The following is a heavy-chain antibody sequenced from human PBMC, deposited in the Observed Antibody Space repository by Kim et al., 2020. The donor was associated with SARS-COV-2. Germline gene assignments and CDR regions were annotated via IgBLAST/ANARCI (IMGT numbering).Heavy chain of an antibody. D-gene: IGHD6-19*01. Sequence: GRFTISRDNAKNSLYLQMNSLRAEDTAVYYCARETVAGTRGYYYYYGMDVWGQGTTVTVSS. J-gene: IGHJ6*02. V-gene: IGHV3-11*06. CDR3: ARETVAGTRGYYYYYGMDV.